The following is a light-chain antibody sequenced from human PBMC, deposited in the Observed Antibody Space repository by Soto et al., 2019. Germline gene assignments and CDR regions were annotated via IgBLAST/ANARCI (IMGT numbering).Light chain of an antibody. Sequence: DIQMTQSPSTLSASVGDRVTIPCRASQSISSWLAWYQQKPGKAPKLLVYDASTLQSGVASRFSGSGSGTEFTLIISGLQPDDSATYYCQQYTNTNNPWMFGQGTKVDIK. J-gene: IGKJ1*01. CDR2: DAS. CDR1: QSISSW. V-gene: IGKV1-5*01. CDR3: QQYTNTNNPWM.